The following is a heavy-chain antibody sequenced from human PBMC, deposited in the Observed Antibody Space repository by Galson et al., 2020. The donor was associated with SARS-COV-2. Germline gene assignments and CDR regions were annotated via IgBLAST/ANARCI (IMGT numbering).Heavy chain of an antibody. CDR3: AKVRSSSWYSYAFDI. CDR1: GFTFDDYA. D-gene: IGHD6-13*01. Sequence: SLKISCAVSGFTFDDYAMHWVRQPPGKGLEWVSGISWNSGSIGYADSVKGRFTISRDNAKNSLYLQMNSLRAEDTALYYCAKVRSSSWYSYAFDIWGQGTMVTVSS. CDR2: ISWNSGSI. V-gene: IGHV3-9*01. J-gene: IGHJ3*02.